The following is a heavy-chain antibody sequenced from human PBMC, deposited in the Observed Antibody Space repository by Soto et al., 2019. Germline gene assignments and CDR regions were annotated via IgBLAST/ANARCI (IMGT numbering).Heavy chain of an antibody. CDR1: GGSISSSNW. J-gene: IGHJ4*02. V-gene: IGHV4-4*02. D-gene: IGHD6-19*01. Sequence: QVQLQESGPGLVKPSGTLSLTCAVSGGSISSSNWWTWVRQPPGKGLEWIWESYHSGSTNYNPSLKSRVTISVDKSKNQFALKLGSVTAADTAVYYCALVAVAGTRFDDWCQGTLVTVSS. CDR2: SYHSGST. CDR3: ALVAVAGTRFDD.